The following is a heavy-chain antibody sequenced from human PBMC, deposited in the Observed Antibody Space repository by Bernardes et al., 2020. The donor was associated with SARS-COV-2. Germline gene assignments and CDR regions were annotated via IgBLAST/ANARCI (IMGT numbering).Heavy chain of an antibody. CDR2: LYSGGSA. Sequence: GGSLRLSCAASGVTVSRNHMSWVRQAPGKGLEWVSILYSGGSAYYAESVTDRFTISRDTSKNTLFLQMNDLRADDTAVYYCASRLVDWGQGSLVTVS. CDR3: ASRLVD. D-gene: IGHD3-9*01. CDR1: GVTVSRNH. J-gene: IGHJ4*02. V-gene: IGHV3-66*01.